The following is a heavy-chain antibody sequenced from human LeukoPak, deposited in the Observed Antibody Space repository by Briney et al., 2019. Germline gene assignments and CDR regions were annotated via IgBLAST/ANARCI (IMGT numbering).Heavy chain of an antibody. Sequence: SETLSLTCTVSGGSISSYYWSWIRQPSGKGLEWIGYIYYSESTNYNPSLKSRVTISVDTSKNQFSLKLSSVTAADTAVYYCARGPLLFGSSGYLLYWGQGTLVTVSS. CDR3: ARGPLLFGSSGYLLY. D-gene: IGHD3-22*01. J-gene: IGHJ4*02. CDR2: IYYSEST. V-gene: IGHV4-59*01. CDR1: GGSISSYY.